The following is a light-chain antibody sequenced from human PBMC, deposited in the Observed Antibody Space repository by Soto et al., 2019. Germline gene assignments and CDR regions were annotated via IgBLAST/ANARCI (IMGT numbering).Light chain of an antibody. CDR2: EVT. V-gene: IGLV2-8*01. CDR1: YSDIGAYNF. Sequence: QSALTQPPSASGSPGQSVTIPCTGTYSDIGAYNFVSWYQHHPGKAPKLIIYEVTKRPSGVPDRFSGSKSGNTASLTVFGLLPEDEADYYCASYAGGNQVFGTGTKLTVL. J-gene: IGLJ1*01. CDR3: ASYAGGNQV.